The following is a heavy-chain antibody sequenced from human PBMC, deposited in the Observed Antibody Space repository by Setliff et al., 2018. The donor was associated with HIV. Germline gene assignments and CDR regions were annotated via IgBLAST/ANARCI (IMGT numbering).Heavy chain of an antibody. Sequence: ASVKVSCKASGYSFSTYGISWMRQAPGQGLEWLGWISGYNANTNYAQNLQGKVIMTTDTSTSTAYMEVRSLTSDDTAVYFCARAPRGDFWSGKDYFGYWGQGTLVTVSS. D-gene: IGHD3-3*01. CDR3: ARAPRGDFWSGKDYFGY. J-gene: IGHJ4*02. V-gene: IGHV1-18*01. CDR1: GYSFSTYG. CDR2: ISGYNANT.